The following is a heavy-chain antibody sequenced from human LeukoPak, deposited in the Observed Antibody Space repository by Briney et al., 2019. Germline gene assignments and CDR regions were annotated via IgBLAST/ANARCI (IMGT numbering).Heavy chain of an antibody. Sequence: SETLSLTCTVSGASISNYYWSWIRQPPGKGLEWIGHIFYNGVTNYNPSLKSRVTVSVDTSRNQFSLKLSSVTAADTAFYYCARQRRAYRGYTDHWGQGTLVTVSS. CDR3: ARQRRAYRGYTDH. CDR1: GASISNYY. J-gene: IGHJ5*02. CDR2: IFYNGVT. V-gene: IGHV4-59*08. D-gene: IGHD5-12*01.